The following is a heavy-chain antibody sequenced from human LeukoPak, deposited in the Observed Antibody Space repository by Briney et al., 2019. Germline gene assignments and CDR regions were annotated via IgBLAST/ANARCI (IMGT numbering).Heavy chain of an antibody. CDR1: GYTFTSYG. V-gene: IGHV1-18*01. J-gene: IGHJ4*02. D-gene: IGHD3-9*01. CDR3: ARETYSNILTGTDY. Sequence: ASVKVSCKASGYTFTSYGISWMRQAPGQGLEWMGWISAYNGNTNYAQKLQGRVTMTTDTSTSTAYMELRSLTSDDTAVYYCARETYSNILTGTDYWGPGTLVTVSS. CDR2: ISAYNGNT.